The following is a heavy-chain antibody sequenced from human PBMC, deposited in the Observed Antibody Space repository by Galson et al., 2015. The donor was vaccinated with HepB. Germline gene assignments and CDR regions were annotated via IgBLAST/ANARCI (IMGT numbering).Heavy chain of an antibody. Sequence: SLRLSCAASGFTFSSYAMSWVRQAPGKGLEWVSVITGSGAGTSYAYSVKGRFTISRDNSKNTLYPQMNSLRAEDTAVYSCAKDIDSGWAPVDVWGKGTTVTVSS. V-gene: IGHV3-23*01. CDR2: ITGSGAGT. J-gene: IGHJ6*04. D-gene: IGHD6-19*01. CDR3: AKDIDSGWAPVDV. CDR1: GFTFSSYA.